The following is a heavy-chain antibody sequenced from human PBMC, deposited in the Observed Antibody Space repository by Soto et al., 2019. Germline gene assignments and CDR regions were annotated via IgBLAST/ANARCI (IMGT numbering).Heavy chain of an antibody. CDR3: AKDEYSGSYYYYYYGMDV. CDR2: ISWDGGST. D-gene: IGHD1-26*01. Sequence: GGSLRLPCAASGFTFDDYTMHWVRQAPGKGLEWVSLISWDGGSTYYADSVKGRFTISRDNSKNSLYLQMNSLRTEDTALYYCAKDEYSGSYYYYYYGMDVWGQGTTVTVSS. J-gene: IGHJ6*02. V-gene: IGHV3-43*01. CDR1: GFTFDDYT.